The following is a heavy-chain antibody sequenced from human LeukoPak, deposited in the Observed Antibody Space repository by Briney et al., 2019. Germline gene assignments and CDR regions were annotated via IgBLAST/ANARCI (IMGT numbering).Heavy chain of an antibody. D-gene: IGHD3-10*01. Sequence: RTSETLSLTCAVYGGSFSGYYWSWIRQPPGKGLEWIGSIYYSGSTYYNPSLKSRVTISVDTSKNQFSLKLSSVTAADTAVYYCASLAVGYYYGSGSYYPENWFDPWGQGTLVTVSS. V-gene: IGHV4-34*01. CDR3: ASLAVGYYYGSGSYYPENWFDP. CDR1: GGSFSGYY. J-gene: IGHJ5*02. CDR2: IYYSGST.